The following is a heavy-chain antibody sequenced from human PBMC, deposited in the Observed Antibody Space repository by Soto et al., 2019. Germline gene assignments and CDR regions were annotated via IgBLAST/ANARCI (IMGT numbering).Heavy chain of an antibody. Sequence: SETLSLTCTVSGGSISSYYWSWIRQPPGKGLEWIGYIYYSGSTNYNPSLKSRVTISVDTSKNQFSLKLSSVTAADTAVYYCAREGGSSSWSYYYGMDVWGQGTTVTVSS. CDR3: AREGGSSSWSYYYGMDV. D-gene: IGHD6-13*01. CDR1: GGSISSYY. J-gene: IGHJ6*02. V-gene: IGHV4-59*01. CDR2: IYYSGST.